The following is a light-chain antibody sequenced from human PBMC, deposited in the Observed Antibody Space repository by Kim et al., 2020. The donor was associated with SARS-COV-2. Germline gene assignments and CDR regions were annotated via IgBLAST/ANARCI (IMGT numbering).Light chain of an antibody. Sequence: SASVGDRVTITCRASQDISNHLAWFQQIPGKAPKPLIYAASNLQGGVPARFGGSGSGTQFTLTIGSLQPEDVATYYCQQFRFYPPTFGGGTKLEI. CDR3: QQFRFYPPT. J-gene: IGKJ4*01. CDR1: QDISNH. V-gene: IGKV1-16*01. CDR2: AAS.